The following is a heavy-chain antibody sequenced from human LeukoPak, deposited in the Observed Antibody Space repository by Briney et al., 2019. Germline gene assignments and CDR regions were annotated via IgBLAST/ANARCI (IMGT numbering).Heavy chain of an antibody. CDR2: IKADGSET. CDR1: GFTFSNYW. CDR3: ARGEPTSSFRPFDY. Sequence: GGSLRLSCAASGFTFSNYWMNWVRQAPGKGLEWVADIKADGSETHYVDPLKGRFTISRDNANNLLYLQMDSLRVEDTAMYYCARGEPTSSFRPFDYWGQGILVTVSS. J-gene: IGHJ4*02. V-gene: IGHV3-7*03. D-gene: IGHD1-26*01.